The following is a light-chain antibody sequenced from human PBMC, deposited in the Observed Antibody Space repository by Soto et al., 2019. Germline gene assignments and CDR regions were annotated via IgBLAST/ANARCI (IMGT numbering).Light chain of an antibody. CDR2: DAS. Sequence: EIVLTQSPGTLSLSPGERATLSCRASQSGSGYLAWYHQKPGQAPRLLIYDASTRDTGISARFSGSGSGTDFTLTISSLEPEDFAVYYCQQRSTWPVTFGQGTKVEVK. CDR1: QSGSGY. CDR3: QQRSTWPVT. V-gene: IGKV3-11*01. J-gene: IGKJ1*01.